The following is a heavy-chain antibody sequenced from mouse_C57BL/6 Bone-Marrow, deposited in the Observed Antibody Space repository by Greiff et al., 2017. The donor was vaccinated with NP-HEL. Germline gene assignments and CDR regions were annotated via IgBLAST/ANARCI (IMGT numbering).Heavy chain of an antibody. CDR3: AKKRDYYDYDGYYFDY. CDR2: IWRGGST. J-gene: IGHJ2*01. V-gene: IGHV2-5*01. D-gene: IGHD2-4*01. Sequence: QVQLKESGPGLVQPSQSLSITCTVSGFSLTSYGVHWVRQSPGKGLEWLGVIWRGGSTDYNAAFMSRLSITKDNSKSQVFFKMNSLQADDTAIYYCAKKRDYYDYDGYYFDYWGQGTTLTVSS. CDR1: GFSLTSYG.